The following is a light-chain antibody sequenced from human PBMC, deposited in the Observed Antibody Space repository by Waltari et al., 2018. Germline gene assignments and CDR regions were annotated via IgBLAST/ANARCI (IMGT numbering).Light chain of an antibody. V-gene: IGLV1-36*01. Sequence: QSVLTQPPSASEAARKRVTISCSGSSSNIGSNSVSWYQQLPGTAPKLLIYHDDQRASGVSDRFSGSKSGTSASLAISGLQTEDEADYYCASWDDTLSGSYIFGGGTRLTVL. J-gene: IGLJ2*01. CDR3: ASWDDTLSGSYI. CDR2: HDD. CDR1: SSNIGSNS.